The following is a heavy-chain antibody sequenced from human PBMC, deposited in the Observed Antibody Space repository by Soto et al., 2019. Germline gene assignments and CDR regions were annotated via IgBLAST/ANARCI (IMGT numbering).Heavy chain of an antibody. D-gene: IGHD3-10*01. CDR3: ARDLYGSGSYYNYYFDY. J-gene: IGHJ4*02. Sequence: GASVKVSCKASGYTFTSYAMHWVRQAPGQRLEWMGWINAGNGNTKYSQKFQGRVTITRDTSASTAYMELSSLRSEDTAVYYCARDLYGSGSYYNYYFDYWGQGTLVTVSS. CDR1: GYTFTSYA. CDR2: INAGNGNT. V-gene: IGHV1-3*01.